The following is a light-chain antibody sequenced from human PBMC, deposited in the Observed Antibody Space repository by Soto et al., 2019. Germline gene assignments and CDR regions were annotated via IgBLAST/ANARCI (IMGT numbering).Light chain of an antibody. CDR2: DAS. V-gene: IGKV3-11*01. J-gene: IGKJ5*01. CDR3: HQRQYWPPIT. CDR1: LSVSVY. Sequence: VVLTQSPATLSLSPGERATLSCRTSLSVSVYLDWYQQTPGQAPRLLISDASNRATGIPARFSGSGSVTDFTLTISSLEPEDFAVYYCHQRQYWPPITFGQGTRLEIK.